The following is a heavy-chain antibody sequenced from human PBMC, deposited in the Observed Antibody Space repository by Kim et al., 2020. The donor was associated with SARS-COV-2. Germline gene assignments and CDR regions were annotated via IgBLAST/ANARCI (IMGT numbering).Heavy chain of an antibody. CDR1: GFTFSSYE. J-gene: IGHJ6*02. V-gene: IGHV3-48*03. Sequence: GGSLRLSCAASGFTFSSYEMNWVRQAPGKGLEWVSYISSSGSTIYYADSVKGRFTISRDNAKNSLYLQMNSLRAEDTAVYYCARDLDSSGWYPTRRYYYYYYGMDVWGQGTTVTVSS. CDR3: ARDLDSSGWYPTRRYYYYYYGMDV. CDR2: ISSSGSTI. D-gene: IGHD6-19*01.